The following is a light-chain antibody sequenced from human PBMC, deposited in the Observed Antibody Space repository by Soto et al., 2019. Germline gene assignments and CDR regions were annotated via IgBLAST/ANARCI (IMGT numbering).Light chain of an antibody. CDR2: AAS. V-gene: IGKV1-39*01. Sequence: DIQMTQSPSSLSASVGDRVTITCRASQSISSYLNWYQQKPGKAPKLLIYAASSLQSGVPSRFSGSGSGTDFTLTISSLQPEDFATYYCQQSYSLWTFGQGNKGDIK. J-gene: IGKJ1*01. CDR3: QQSYSLWT. CDR1: QSISSY.